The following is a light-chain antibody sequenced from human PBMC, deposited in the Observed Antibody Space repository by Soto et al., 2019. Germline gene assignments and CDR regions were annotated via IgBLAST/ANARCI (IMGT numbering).Light chain of an antibody. V-gene: IGKV2-28*01. CDR2: LGS. CDR3: MQALQTPRT. J-gene: IGKJ2*02. CDR1: QTLLHSNGYNY. Sequence: DIVMTQSPLSLPVTPGEPASISCGSSQTLLHSNGYNYLDWYLQKPGQSPRLLFYLGSNRASGVPDRFSGRGSGTDFTLKISRVEAEDVGVYYCMQALQTPRTFGQGTKLEIK.